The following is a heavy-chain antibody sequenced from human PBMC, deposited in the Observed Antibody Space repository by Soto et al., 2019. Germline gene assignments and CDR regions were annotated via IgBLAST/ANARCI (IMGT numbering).Heavy chain of an antibody. V-gene: IGHV4-39*07. CDR2: IYYSGST. D-gene: IGHD5-18*01. CDR1: GGSISSSSYY. Sequence: SETLSLTCTVSGGSISSSSYYWGWIRQPPGKGLEWIGSIYYSGSTYYNPSLKSRVTISVDTSKNQFSLKLSSVTAADTAVYYCARDQLDTAMVRRDDAFDIWGQGTMVTVSS. J-gene: IGHJ3*02. CDR3: ARDQLDTAMVRRDDAFDI.